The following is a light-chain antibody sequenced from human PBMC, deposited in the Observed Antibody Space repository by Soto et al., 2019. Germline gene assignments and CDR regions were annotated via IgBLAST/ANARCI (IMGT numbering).Light chain of an antibody. CDR3: QQYNDWPT. CDR1: QRITT. Sequence: EIVMTQSPATLSLSPGERATLSCRASQRITTVAWYQQKPGQAPRLLIYGSSIRAPGIPARFSVSGSGTEFTLTISCLQSEDFAVYYCQQYNDWPTFGQGTRVEVK. CDR2: GSS. J-gene: IGKJ1*01. V-gene: IGKV3-15*01.